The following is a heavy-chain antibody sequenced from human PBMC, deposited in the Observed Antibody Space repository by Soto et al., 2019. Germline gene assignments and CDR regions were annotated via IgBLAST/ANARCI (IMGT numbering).Heavy chain of an antibody. D-gene: IGHD3-22*01. CDR1: GGTFSRYT. J-gene: IGHJ4*02. Sequence: SLKVSWKASGGTFSRYTITWVRQAPGQGLEWMGGITPMSGTPNYAQKFQGRVTITADESTSTAYMELSSLRSEDTAMYYCARDGTLYDSSAYYYLYWGQGTLDTVSS. V-gene: IGHV1-69*13. CDR3: ARDGTLYDSSAYYYLY. CDR2: ITPMSGTP.